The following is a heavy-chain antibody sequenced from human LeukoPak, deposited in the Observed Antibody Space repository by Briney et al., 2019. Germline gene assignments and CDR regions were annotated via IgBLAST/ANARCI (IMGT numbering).Heavy chain of an antibody. CDR3: ARYRDGDRDISLDI. CDR2: INNRGTT. J-gene: IGHJ4*02. Sequence: SETLSPTCTVSGDSITSDYWSWIRQPPGKGLEWIGFINNRGTTSYNPSLTSRVTISRDMSKNQFALKLSSVSAADTAVYYCARYRDGDRDISLDIWGQGTLVTVSS. D-gene: IGHD4-17*01. CDR1: GDSITSDY. V-gene: IGHV4-59*08.